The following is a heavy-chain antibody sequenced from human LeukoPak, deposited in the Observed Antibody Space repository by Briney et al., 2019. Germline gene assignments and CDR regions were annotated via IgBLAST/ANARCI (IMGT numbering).Heavy chain of an antibody. V-gene: IGHV4-39*01. Sequence: SETLSLTCTVSGGSIDRSSYYWGWIRQPPGKGLEWIGSIYYSGSTYYNPSLKSRVTISVDTSKNQFSLKLRSVTAADTAVYYCARQAEYYDSSGYLKLDPFDYWGQGTLVTVSS. CDR2: IYYSGST. J-gene: IGHJ4*02. CDR1: GGSIDRSSYY. D-gene: IGHD3-22*01. CDR3: ARQAEYYDSSGYLKLDPFDY.